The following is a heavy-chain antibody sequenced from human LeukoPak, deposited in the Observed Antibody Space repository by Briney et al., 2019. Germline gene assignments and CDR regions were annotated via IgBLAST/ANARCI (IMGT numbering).Heavy chain of an antibody. V-gene: IGHV3-23*01. CDR2: FSGSGAGT. J-gene: IGHJ4*02. D-gene: IGHD6-13*01. CDR3: ATQYGSSWRDYFDY. CDR1: GFTFSSYA. Sequence: PGGSLRLSCAASGFTFSSYAMSWVPQSPGKGLEWVSAFSGSGAGTYSADSVKGRFTVSRDNSKNTLYLQMNNLRAEDTAVYYCATQYGSSWRDYFDYWGQGTLVTVSS.